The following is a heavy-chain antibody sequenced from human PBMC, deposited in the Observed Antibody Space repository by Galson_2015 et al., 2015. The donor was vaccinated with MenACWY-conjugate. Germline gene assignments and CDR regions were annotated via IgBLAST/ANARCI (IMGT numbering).Heavy chain of an antibody. Sequence: SLRLSCAASGFTFSSYSMNWVRQAPGKGLEWVSYISSSSSTIYYADSVKGRFTISGDNAKNSLYLQMNSLRAEDTAVYYCARVRLWFGELLSQRGMDVWGQGTTVTVSS. D-gene: IGHD3-10*01. J-gene: IGHJ6*02. CDR1: GFTFSSYS. V-gene: IGHV3-48*04. CDR3: ARVRLWFGELLSQRGMDV. CDR2: ISSSSSTI.